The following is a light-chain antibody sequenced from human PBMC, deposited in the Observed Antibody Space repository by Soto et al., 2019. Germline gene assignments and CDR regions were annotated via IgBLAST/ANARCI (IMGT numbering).Light chain of an antibody. CDR1: QGIRND. CDR2: TAS. J-gene: IGKJ1*01. V-gene: IGKV1-17*01. Sequence: DIQMTESPSSLSASVGDRVTITCRASQGIRNDLGWYQQKPGKAPKRLIYTASSLQSGVPSRFSGSGSGTEVTITISSLKTEDVSTYYCLQHNSYTRTFGQGTKVDIK. CDR3: LQHNSYTRT.